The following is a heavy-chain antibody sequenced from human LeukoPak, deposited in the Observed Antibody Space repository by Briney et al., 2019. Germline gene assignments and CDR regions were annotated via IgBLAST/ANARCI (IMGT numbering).Heavy chain of an antibody. CDR2: ISSSSSYI. J-gene: IGHJ4*02. CDR1: GFTFSSYS. CDR3: ARPLAVAGTRGYYFDY. Sequence: GGSLRLSCAASGFTFSSYSMNWVRQAPGKGLEWVSSISSSSSYIYYADSVKGRFTISRDNAKNSLYLQMNSLRAEDTAVYYCARPLAVAGTRGYYFDYWGQGTLVTVSS. V-gene: IGHV3-21*01. D-gene: IGHD6-19*01.